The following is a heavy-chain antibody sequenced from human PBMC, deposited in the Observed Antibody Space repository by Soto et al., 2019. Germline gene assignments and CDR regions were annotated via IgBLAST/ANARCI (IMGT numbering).Heavy chain of an antibody. Sequence: ASVKASWKASGVRFINQYVRWVRQAPGQGPEWMGVINPAGSVTVYALKLQDRVTVTRDTSTSTVYMELNSLTSEDTAIYYCARDNSRTFPAAPGDKKIDASGWWFDPWGQGTLVTVSS. CDR1: GVRFINQY. D-gene: IGHD6-13*01. CDR3: ARDNSRTFPAAPGDKKIDASGWWFDP. J-gene: IGHJ5*02. V-gene: IGHV1-46*03. CDR2: INPAGSVT.